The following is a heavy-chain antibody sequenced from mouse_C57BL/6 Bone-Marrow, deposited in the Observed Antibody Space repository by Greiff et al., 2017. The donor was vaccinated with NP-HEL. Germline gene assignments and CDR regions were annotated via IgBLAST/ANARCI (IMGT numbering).Heavy chain of an antibody. V-gene: IGHV2-2*01. D-gene: IGHD1-1*01. CDR3: ASPLYYGSSYEFAY. Sequence: VKLMESGPGLVQPSQSLSITCTVSGFSLTSYGVHWVRQSPGKGLEWLGVIWSGGSTDYNAAFISRLSISKDNSKSQVFFKMNSLQADDTAIYYCASPLYYGSSYEFAYWGQGTLVTVSA. CDR2: IWSGGST. CDR1: GFSLTSYG. J-gene: IGHJ3*01.